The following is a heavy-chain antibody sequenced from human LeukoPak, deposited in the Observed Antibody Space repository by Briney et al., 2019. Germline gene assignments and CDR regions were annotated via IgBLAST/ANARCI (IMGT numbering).Heavy chain of an antibody. CDR3: AAENRGLFDY. V-gene: IGHV4-4*07. D-gene: IGHD3-10*01. CDR1: GGSISSYY. Sequence: SPSETLSLTCTVSGGSISSYYWSWIRQPAGKGLELIGRIYTSGSTNYNPSLKSRVTISVDTSKNQFSLKLSSVTAADTAVYYCAAENRGLFDYWGQGTLVTVSS. CDR2: IYTSGST. J-gene: IGHJ4*02.